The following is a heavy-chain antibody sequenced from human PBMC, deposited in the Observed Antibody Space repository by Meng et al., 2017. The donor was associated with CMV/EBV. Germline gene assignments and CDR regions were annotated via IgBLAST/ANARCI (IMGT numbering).Heavy chain of an antibody. J-gene: IGHJ4*02. D-gene: IGHD2-15*01. CDR1: GGSFSGYY. CDR2: INHSGST. CDR3: ASSLTYPDY. V-gene: IGHV4-34*01. Sequence: QVQQQQGGAGLLKPSETLSLACAVYGGSFSGYYWSWIRQPPGKGLEWIGEINHSGSTNYNPSLKSRVTISVDTSKNQFSLKLSSVTAADTAVYYCASSLTYPDYWGQGTLVTVSS.